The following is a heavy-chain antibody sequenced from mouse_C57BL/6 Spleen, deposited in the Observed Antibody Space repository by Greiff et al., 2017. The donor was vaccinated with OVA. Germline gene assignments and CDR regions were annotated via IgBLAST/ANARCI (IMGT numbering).Heavy chain of an antibody. CDR2: IHPNSGST. Sequence: VQLQQSGAELVKPGASVKLSCKASGYTFTSYWMHWVKQRPGQGLEWIGMIHPNSGSTNYNEKFKSKATLTVDKSSSTAYMQLSSLTSEDSAVYYCARWNDGYLAWFAYWGQGTLVTVSA. D-gene: IGHD2-3*01. J-gene: IGHJ3*01. CDR3: ARWNDGYLAWFAY. V-gene: IGHV1-64*01. CDR1: GYTFTSYW.